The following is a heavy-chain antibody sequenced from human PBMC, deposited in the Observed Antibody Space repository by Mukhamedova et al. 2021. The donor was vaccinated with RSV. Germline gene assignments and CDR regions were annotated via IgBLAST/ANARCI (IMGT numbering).Heavy chain of an antibody. Sequence: VANIKQDGSEKYYVDSVKGRFTISRDNAKNSLYLQMNSLRAEDTAVYYCASYADSSGWYEYWGQGTLVTVSS. J-gene: IGHJ4*02. CDR3: ASYADSSGWYEY. CDR2: IKQDGSEK. D-gene: IGHD6-19*01. V-gene: IGHV3-7*01.